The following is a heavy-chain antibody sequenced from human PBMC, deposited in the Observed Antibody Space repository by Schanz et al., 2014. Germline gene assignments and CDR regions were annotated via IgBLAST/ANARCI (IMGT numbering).Heavy chain of an antibody. J-gene: IGHJ6*02. Sequence: QVQLVQSGPAVKKPGASMKVSCLASGYSFTEYFLHWVRQAPGQGLEWMGQINPNSGATIYAQNFQGRVTMTRDTSISTAYMELSRLTSDDTALYYCARDGHSSIWDSYYFYGLDVWGQGTTVTVSS. V-gene: IGHV1-2*06. D-gene: IGHD6-13*01. CDR1: GYSFTEYF. CDR3: ARDGHSSIWDSYYFYGLDV. CDR2: INPNSGAT.